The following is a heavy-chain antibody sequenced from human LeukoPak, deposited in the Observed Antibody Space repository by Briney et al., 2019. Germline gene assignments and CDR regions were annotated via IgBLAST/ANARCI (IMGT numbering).Heavy chain of an antibody. D-gene: IGHD1-26*01. CDR1: GFTFSSYA. J-gene: IGHJ6*02. CDR3: ARGEWELLRSHHYYGMDV. V-gene: IGHV3-64*01. Sequence: GALRLSCAASGFTFSSYAMHWVRQAPGKGLEYVSAISSNGGSTYYANSVKGRFTISRDNSKNTLYLQMGSLRAEDMAVYYCARGEWELLRSHHYYGMDVWGQGTTVTVSS. CDR2: ISSNGGST.